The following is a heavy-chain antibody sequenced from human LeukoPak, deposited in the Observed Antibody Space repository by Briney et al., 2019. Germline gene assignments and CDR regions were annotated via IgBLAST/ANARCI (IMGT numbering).Heavy chain of an antibody. Sequence: GGSLRLSCEGSGFSFSDYWMSWVRQAPGKGLEWVANIKQDGSEKYYVDSVKGRFTISRDNAKNSLYLQMNSLRAEDTAVYYCVRDRAYFDSNNLDYWGQGTLVTVSS. CDR1: GFSFSDYW. D-gene: IGHD3-22*01. J-gene: IGHJ4*02. V-gene: IGHV3-7*01. CDR3: VRDRAYFDSNNLDY. CDR2: IKQDGSEK.